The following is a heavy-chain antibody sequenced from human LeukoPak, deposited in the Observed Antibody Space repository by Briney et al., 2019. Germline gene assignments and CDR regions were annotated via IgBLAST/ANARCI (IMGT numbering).Heavy chain of an antibody. CDR1: GGSISSYY. Sequence: SETLSLTCTVSGGSISSYYWSWIRQPPGKGLEWIGYIYYSGSTNYNPSLKSRVTISVDTSKNQFSLKLSSVTAADTAVYYCARTMTTVVRDWYFDLWGRGTLVTVSS. D-gene: IGHD4-23*01. V-gene: IGHV4-59*08. CDR3: ARTMTTVVRDWYFDL. J-gene: IGHJ2*01. CDR2: IYYSGST.